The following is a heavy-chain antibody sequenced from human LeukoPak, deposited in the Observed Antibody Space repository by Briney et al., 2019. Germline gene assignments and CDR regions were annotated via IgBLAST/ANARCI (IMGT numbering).Heavy chain of an antibody. V-gene: IGHV4-34*01. CDR1: GGSFSGYY. CDR3: TRDTGTTGEVKFDP. CDR2: INHSGST. D-gene: IGHD4-17*01. Sequence: SETLSLTCAVYGGSFSGYYWSWIRQPPGKGLEWIGEINHSGSTNYNPSLKSRVTISVDTSKNQFSLKLSSVTAADTAVYFCTRDTGTTGEVKFDPWGQGTLVTVSS. J-gene: IGHJ5*02.